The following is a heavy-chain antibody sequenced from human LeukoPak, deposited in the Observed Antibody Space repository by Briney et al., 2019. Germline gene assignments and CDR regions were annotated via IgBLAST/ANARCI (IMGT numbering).Heavy chain of an antibody. D-gene: IGHD2-2*02. CDR3: ARIYCSSTSCYTRSEYYFDY. CDR1: GGSFSGYY. Sequence: PSETLSLTYAVYGGSFSGYYWSWIRQPPGKGLEWIGYIYYSGSTNYNPSLKSRVTISVDTSKNQFSLKLSSVTAADTAVYYCARIYCSSTSCYTRSEYYFDYWGQGTLVTVSS. J-gene: IGHJ4*02. CDR2: IYYSGST. V-gene: IGHV4-59*12.